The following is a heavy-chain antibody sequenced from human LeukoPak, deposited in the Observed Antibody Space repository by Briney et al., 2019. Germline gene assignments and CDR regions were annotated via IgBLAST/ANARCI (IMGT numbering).Heavy chain of an antibody. D-gene: IGHD2-2*02. CDR3: ARTDCSSTSCYNGGNNWFDP. CDR2: FDPEDGET. CDR1: GYTLTELS. J-gene: IGHJ5*02. V-gene: IGHV1-24*01. Sequence: ASVKVSCKVSGYTLTELSMHWVRQAPGKGLEWMGGFDPEDGETIYAQKFQGRVTMTEDTSTDAAYMELSSLRSDDTAVYYCARTDCSSTSCYNGGNNWFDPWGQGTLVTVSS.